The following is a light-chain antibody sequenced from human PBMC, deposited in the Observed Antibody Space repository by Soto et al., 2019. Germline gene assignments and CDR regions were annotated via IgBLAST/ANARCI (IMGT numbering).Light chain of an antibody. V-gene: IGLV1-44*01. CDR3: AAWDDSLNGWV. J-gene: IGLJ3*02. CDR2: GNN. CDR1: SSNIGSTS. Sequence: QSVLMQAPSASGTPGQRVTISCSGSSSNIGSTSVSWYQQLPRTAPNLLIYGNNQRPWGVPDRVSGSKTGTSDSLAISGLQPEDEDDYYCAAWDDSLNGWVFGGGTKLTVL.